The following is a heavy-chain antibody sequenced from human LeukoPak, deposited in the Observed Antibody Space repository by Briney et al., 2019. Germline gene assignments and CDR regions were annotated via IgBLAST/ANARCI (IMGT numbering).Heavy chain of an antibody. CDR3: ASISSWHLDFDY. D-gene: IGHD6-13*01. J-gene: IGHJ4*02. Sequence: PGRSLRPSCAASGFTFSSYGMHWVRQAPGKGLEWVAVIWYDGSNKYYADSVKGRFTTSRDNSKNSLYLQMNSLRAEDTAVYYCASISSWHLDFDYWGQGTLVTVSS. CDR1: GFTFSSYG. CDR2: IWYDGSNK. V-gene: IGHV3-33*01.